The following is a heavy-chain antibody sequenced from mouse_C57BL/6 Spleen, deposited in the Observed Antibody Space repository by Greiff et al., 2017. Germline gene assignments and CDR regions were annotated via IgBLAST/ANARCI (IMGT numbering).Heavy chain of an antibody. J-gene: IGHJ2*01. CDR1: GYAFTNYL. V-gene: IGHV1-54*01. D-gene: IGHD2-5*01. CDR2: INPGSGGT. Sequence: QVQLQQSGAELVRPGTSVKVSCKASGYAFTNYLIEWVKQRPGQGLEWIGVINPGSGGTNYNEKFKGKATLTADKSSSTAYMQLSSLTSEDSAVYFCARSYYSNYLDYWGQGTTLTVSS. CDR3: ARSYYSNYLDY.